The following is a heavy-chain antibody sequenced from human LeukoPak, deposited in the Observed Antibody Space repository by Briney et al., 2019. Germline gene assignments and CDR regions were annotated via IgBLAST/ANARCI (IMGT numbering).Heavy chain of an antibody. CDR3: ARYCSSTSCHWRWFDP. D-gene: IGHD2-2*01. Sequence: ETLSLTCTVSGGSVSSGSYYWSWIRQPPGKGLEWIGYIYYSGSTNYNPSLKSRVTISVDTSKNQFSLKLSSVTAADTAVYYCARYCSSTSCHWRWFDPWGQGTLVTVSS. CDR1: GGSVSSGSYY. J-gene: IGHJ5*02. V-gene: IGHV4-61*01. CDR2: IYYSGST.